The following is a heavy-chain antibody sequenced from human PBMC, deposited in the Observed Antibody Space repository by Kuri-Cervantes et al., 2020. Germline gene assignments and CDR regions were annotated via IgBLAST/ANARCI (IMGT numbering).Heavy chain of an antibody. D-gene: IGHD7-27*01. Sequence: ESLKISCTFYGASFSSYYWTWIRQPPGKGLEWIGEINHSGSPKYNSSLKSRVTISVDTSKNQSSLNVTSVTAADTAIYFCARVNWGPSYYFYYMDVWGRGTAVTVSS. V-gene: IGHV4-34*01. CDR2: INHSGSP. CDR1: GASFSSYY. CDR3: ARVNWGPSYYFYYMDV. J-gene: IGHJ6*03.